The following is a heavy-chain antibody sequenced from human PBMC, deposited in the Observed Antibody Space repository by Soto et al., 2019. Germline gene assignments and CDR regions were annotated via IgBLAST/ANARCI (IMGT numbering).Heavy chain of an antibody. V-gene: IGHV3-30-3*01. D-gene: IGHD3-10*01. Sequence: QVQLVESGGGVVQPGRSLRLSCAVSGFTFSTYAMHWLRRAPGKGLEWVAVIAYDGTNKYYADSVKGRFTISRDNSKNTVSLQMNSLRAEDTGLYYCARGGGGYWGPGTMGIVSS. J-gene: IGHJ3*01. CDR1: GFTFSTYA. CDR2: IAYDGTNK. CDR3: ARGGGGY.